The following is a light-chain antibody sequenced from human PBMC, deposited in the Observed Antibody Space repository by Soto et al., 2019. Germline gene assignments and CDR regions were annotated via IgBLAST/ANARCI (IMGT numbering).Light chain of an antibody. CDR2: GAS. CDR3: QQYNNWPRT. Sequence: EIVMTQSPATLSVSPGERATLSCRASQSVGINVAWYQQKPGQAPRLLIYGASSRATGVPARFSGSGSGTEFTLTITSLKSEESAVYFCQQYNNWPRTLGQGTKVDIK. V-gene: IGKV3-15*01. J-gene: IGKJ1*01. CDR1: QSVGIN.